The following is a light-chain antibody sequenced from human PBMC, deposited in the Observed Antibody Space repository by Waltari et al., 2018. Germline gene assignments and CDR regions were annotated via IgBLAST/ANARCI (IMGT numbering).Light chain of an antibody. CDR3: QHYVRLPVT. CDR2: AAS. J-gene: IGKJ1*01. V-gene: IGKV3-20*01. CDR1: QSFRGT. Sequence: EIVLTQSPGTLSLSPGERATLSCRASQSFRGTLAWYQQKPGQPPRLLIYAASIRATGIPDRFSGSGSGTDFTLTISRLEPEDFAVYYCQHYVRLPVTFGQGTKVEIK.